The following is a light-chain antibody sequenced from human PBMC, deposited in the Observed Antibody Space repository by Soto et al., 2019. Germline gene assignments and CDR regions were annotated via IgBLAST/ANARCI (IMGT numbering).Light chain of an antibody. V-gene: IGKV3-15*01. Sequence: EIVMTQSPATLSVSPGERATLPCRGSQGVSSNLAWYQQKPGQAPRLLIYGASTRATGIPARFSGSGSGTEFTLTISSLQSEDFAVYYCQQYNNWPLTFGGGTKVEIK. CDR3: QQYNNWPLT. J-gene: IGKJ4*01. CDR1: QGVSSN. CDR2: GAS.